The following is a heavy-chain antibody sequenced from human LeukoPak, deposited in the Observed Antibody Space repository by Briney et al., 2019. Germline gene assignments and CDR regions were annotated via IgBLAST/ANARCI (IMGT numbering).Heavy chain of an antibody. CDR3: ARGPHIVLMVYAIYFDY. D-gene: IGHD2-8*01. J-gene: IGHJ4*02. V-gene: IGHV1-2*02. CDR1: GYTFTGCY. CDR2: INPNSGGT. Sequence: ASVKVSCKASGYTFTGCYMHWVRQAPGQGLEWMGWINPNSGGTNYTQTFQGRGTMTRDTSISTAYMELSRLRSDDTAVYYCARGPHIVLMVYAIYFDYWGQGTLVTVSS.